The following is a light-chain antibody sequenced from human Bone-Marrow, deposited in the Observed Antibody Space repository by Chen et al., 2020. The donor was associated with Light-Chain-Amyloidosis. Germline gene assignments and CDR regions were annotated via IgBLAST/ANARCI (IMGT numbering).Light chain of an antibody. CDR1: SGSIATNY. V-gene: IGLV6-57*01. CDR3: QSYQGSSQGV. J-gene: IGLJ3*02. Sequence: NFMLTQPHSVSESPGKTVIISCTRSSGSIATNYVQWYQQRPGSSPTTVIYEDHQRPSGVPDRFSGSLDRASNSASLTISGLKTEDEADYYCQSYQGSSQGVFGGGTKLTVL. CDR2: EDH.